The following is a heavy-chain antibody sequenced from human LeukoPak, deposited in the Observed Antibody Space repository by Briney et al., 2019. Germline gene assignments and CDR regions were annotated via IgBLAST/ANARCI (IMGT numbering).Heavy chain of an antibody. Sequence: GGSLRLSCAASGFTFSSYGMHWVRQAPGKGLEWVAFIRYDGSNKYYADSVKGRFTISRDNSKNTLYLQMNSLRAEDTAVYYCARDWAPSGVGYYYYYMDVWGKGPRSPSP. D-gene: IGHD2-15*01. CDR2: IRYDGSNK. V-gene: IGHV3-30*02. CDR3: ARDWAPSGVGYYYYYMDV. CDR1: GFTFSSYG. J-gene: IGHJ6*03.